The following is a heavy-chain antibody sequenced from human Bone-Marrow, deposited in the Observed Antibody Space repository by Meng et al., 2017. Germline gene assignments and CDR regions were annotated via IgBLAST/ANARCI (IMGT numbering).Heavy chain of an antibody. CDR1: GYTFPDYW. Sequence: QVQLVQSGDEVKKPGASVKVSCKASGYTFPDYWLHWVRRAPGQGLEWMGRINPKSGDTHYAQRFQGRVTMTGDTSISTAYMELSGLRSDDTAMYYCARDEDISAAGIDYWGQGTLVTVSS. CDR3: ARDEDISAAGIDY. D-gene: IGHD6-13*01. J-gene: IGHJ4*02. CDR2: INPKSGDT. V-gene: IGHV1-2*06.